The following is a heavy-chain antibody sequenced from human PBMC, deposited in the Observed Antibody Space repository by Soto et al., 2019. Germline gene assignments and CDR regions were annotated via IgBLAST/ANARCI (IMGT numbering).Heavy chain of an antibody. CDR1: GYSFNSYW. Sequence: GESLKISCKGSGYSFNSYWIGWVRQMPGKGLEWMGIIYPSDSYTNYSPSFQGHVTISADKSISTAYLQWSSLKASDTAMYYCARLRRGYSYGTDAFDIWGQGTMVTVSS. J-gene: IGHJ3*02. CDR3: ARLRRGYSYGTDAFDI. D-gene: IGHD5-18*01. V-gene: IGHV5-10-1*01. CDR2: IYPSDSYT.